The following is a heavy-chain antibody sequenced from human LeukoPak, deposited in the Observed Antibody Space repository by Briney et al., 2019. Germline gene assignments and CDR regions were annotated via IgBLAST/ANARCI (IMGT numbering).Heavy chain of an antibody. CDR2: INNDGRST. Sequence: PGGSLRLSCAASGFTFSSYWMHWVRQAPGKGLVWVSHINNDGRSTSYADSVKGRFTISRDNAKNTLYLQMNSLRAEDTAVYYCVRNSDSYFDYWGQGTLVTVSS. D-gene: IGHD4-23*01. V-gene: IGHV3-74*01. CDR1: GFTFSSYW. CDR3: VRNSDSYFDY. J-gene: IGHJ4*02.